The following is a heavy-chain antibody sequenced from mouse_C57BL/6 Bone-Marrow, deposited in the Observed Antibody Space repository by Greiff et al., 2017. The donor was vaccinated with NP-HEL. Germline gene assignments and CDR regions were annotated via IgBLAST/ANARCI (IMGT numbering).Heavy chain of an antibody. J-gene: IGHJ2*01. CDR2: INPNNGGT. CDR1: GYTFTDYY. Sequence: VQLQQSGPELVKPGASVKISCKASGYTFTDYYMNWVKQSHGKSLEWIGDINPNNGGTSYNQKFKGKATLTVDKSSSTAYMELRSLTSEDSAVYYCARMGYGPAYFDYWGQGTTLTVSS. V-gene: IGHV1-26*01. D-gene: IGHD3-1*01. CDR3: ARMGYGPAYFDY.